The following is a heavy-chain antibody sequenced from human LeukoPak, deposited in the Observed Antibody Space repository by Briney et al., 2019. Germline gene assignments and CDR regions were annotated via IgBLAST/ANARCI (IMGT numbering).Heavy chain of an antibody. V-gene: IGHV6-1*01. Sequence: SRTLSLTCAITGDTVSTNSAAWNWLRQTPSRGLEWLVRTYYRSKLYNDYAVSVKSRIAINPDTSKNQFSLQLNSVTPEDTAVYYCARDPRIALPGHPYFDYWGQGTLVTVSS. CDR2: TYYRSKLYN. D-gene: IGHD6-19*01. J-gene: IGHJ4*02. CDR3: ARDPRIALPGHPYFDY. CDR1: GDTVSTNSAA.